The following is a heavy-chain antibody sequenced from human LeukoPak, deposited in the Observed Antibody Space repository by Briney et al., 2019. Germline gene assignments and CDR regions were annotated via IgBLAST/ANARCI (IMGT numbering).Heavy chain of an antibody. CDR3: ARDNPIVGATITLDY. D-gene: IGHD1-26*01. J-gene: IGHJ4*02. V-gene: IGHV3-21*01. CDR1: GFTFSVYG. Sequence: PGGSLRLSCAASGFTFSVYGINWVHQAPGKGLEWVSPIRTSTNYIYYADSVRGRFTISRDNAKKSLYLQMNSLRDEGTAVYYCARDNPIVGATITLDYWGQGALVTVSS. CDR2: IRTSTNYI.